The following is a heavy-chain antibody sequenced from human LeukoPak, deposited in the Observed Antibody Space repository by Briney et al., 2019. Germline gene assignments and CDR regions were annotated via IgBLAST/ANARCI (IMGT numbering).Heavy chain of an antibody. CDR1: GYTFTSYY. Sequence: ASVKVSCKASGYTFTSYYMHWVRQAPGQGLEWMGGIIPIFGTANYAQKFQGRVTITADESTSTAYMELSSLRSEDTAVYYCARDTPTRPLYYYYYYGMDVWGQGTTVTVSS. CDR2: IIPIFGTA. CDR3: ARDTPTRPLYYYYYYGMDV. J-gene: IGHJ6*02. V-gene: IGHV1-69*13.